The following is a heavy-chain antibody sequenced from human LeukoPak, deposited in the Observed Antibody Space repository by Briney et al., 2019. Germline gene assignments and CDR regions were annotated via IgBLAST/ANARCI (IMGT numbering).Heavy chain of an antibody. V-gene: IGHV1-69*01. D-gene: IGHD1-26*01. Sequence: SVKVSCKVSGGTFSSYAISWVRQAPGQGLEWMGGIIPIFGTANYAQKFQGRVTITADESTSTAYMELSSLRSEDTAVYYCARRSWELLHFDYWGQGTLVTVSS. CDR1: GGTFSSYA. J-gene: IGHJ4*02. CDR2: IIPIFGTA. CDR3: ARRSWELLHFDY.